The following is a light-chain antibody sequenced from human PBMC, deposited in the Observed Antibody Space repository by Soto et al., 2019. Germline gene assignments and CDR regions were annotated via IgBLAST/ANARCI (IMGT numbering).Light chain of an antibody. CDR2: GAS. V-gene: IGKV3-20*01. CDR1: QSVFSSY. J-gene: IGKJ1*01. CDR3: HQYNNWPPWT. Sequence: EIVLTQSPGTLSLSPGERATLSCRASQSVFSSYLAWYQQKPGLAPRLLIYGASSRATGIPDRFRGSGSGTDFTLTISSLQSEDFAVYYCHQYNNWPPWTFGQGTKVDIK.